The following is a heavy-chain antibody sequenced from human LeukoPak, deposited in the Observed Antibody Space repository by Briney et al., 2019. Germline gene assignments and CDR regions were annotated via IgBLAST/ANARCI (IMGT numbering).Heavy chain of an antibody. CDR1: GFTFSTYT. D-gene: IGHD3-9*01. CDR2: IIGDGITT. Sequence: GGSLRLSCAASGFTFSTYTMHWVRQAPGKGLEFVSAIIGDGITTYYADSVKGRFTVSRDNSKSTLYLQMGSLTAEDMAVDYCARERAGYYLDVWGKGTTGTVFS. V-gene: IGHV3-64*02. CDR3: ARERAGYYLDV. J-gene: IGHJ6*04.